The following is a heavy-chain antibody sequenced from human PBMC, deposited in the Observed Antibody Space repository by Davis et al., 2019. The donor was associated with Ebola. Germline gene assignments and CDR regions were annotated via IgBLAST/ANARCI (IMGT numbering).Heavy chain of an antibody. Sequence: PGGSLRLSCAASGFPFRDHYMDWVRQAPGKGLEWVGRIRNKANTYTTEYAASVKARFTISRDDSKNSLYLQMNSLQTEDTAVYYCAREAGSILPYFDWSSGYGMDVWGKGTTVTVSS. CDR1: GFPFRDHY. CDR2: IRNKANTYTT. J-gene: IGHJ6*04. D-gene: IGHD3-9*01. CDR3: AREAGSILPYFDWSSGYGMDV. V-gene: IGHV3-72*01.